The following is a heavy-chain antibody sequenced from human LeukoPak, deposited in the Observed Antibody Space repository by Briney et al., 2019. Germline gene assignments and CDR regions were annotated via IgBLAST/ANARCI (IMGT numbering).Heavy chain of an antibody. CDR3: ARRDDSSGYYYFDY. V-gene: IGHV1-18*01. J-gene: IGHJ4*02. CDR2: ISAYNGNT. Sequence: GSVKVSCKASGSTFTIYGISWVRQAPGQGLEWMGWISAYNGNTNYAQKLQGRVTMTTDTSTSTAYMELRSLRSDDTAVYYCARRDDSSGYYYFDYWGQGTLVTVSS. D-gene: IGHD3-22*01. CDR1: GSTFTIYG.